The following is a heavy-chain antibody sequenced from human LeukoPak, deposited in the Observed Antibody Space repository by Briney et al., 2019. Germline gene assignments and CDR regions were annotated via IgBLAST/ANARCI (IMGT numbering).Heavy chain of an antibody. CDR3: ARRWVVAATSDFDY. CDR1: GFTFTNYW. CDR2: IKQDRSEK. Sequence: PGGSLRLPCAASGFTFTNYWMSWVRQAPGKGLELVANIKQDRSEKYYVDSVKGRFTISRDNAKNSLYLQMNSLRAEDTAVYYCARRWVVAATSDFDYWGQGTLVTVSS. D-gene: IGHD2-15*01. J-gene: IGHJ4*02. V-gene: IGHV3-7*01.